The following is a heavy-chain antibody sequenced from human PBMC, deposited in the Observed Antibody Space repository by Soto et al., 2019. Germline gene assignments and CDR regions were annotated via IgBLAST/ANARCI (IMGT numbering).Heavy chain of an antibody. CDR2: INPNSGGT. CDR1: GYTFTGYY. Sequence: QVQLVQSGAEVKKPGASVKVSCKASGYTFTGYYMHWVRQAPGQGLEWMGWINPNSGGTNYAQKFQGWVTMTRDTSSSTAYMELSRLRSDDTAVYYCARSDIVVVPAAKVSDYYYGMDVWGQGTTVTVSS. D-gene: IGHD2-2*01. J-gene: IGHJ6*02. CDR3: ARSDIVVVPAAKVSDYYYGMDV. V-gene: IGHV1-2*04.